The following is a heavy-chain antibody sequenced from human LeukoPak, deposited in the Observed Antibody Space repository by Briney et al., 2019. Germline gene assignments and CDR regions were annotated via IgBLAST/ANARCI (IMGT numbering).Heavy chain of an antibody. J-gene: IGHJ4*02. V-gene: IGHV1-2*02. D-gene: IGHD3-10*01. CDR1: GYTFTGYY. CDR3: ARSITMVRGVIITNPCY. CDR2: INPNSGGT. Sequence: GASVKVSCKASGYTFTGYYMHWVRQAPGQGLEWMGWINPNSGGTNYAQKFQGRVTMTRDTSISTAYMELSRLRSDDTAVYYCARSITMVRGVIITNPCYWGQGTLVTVSS.